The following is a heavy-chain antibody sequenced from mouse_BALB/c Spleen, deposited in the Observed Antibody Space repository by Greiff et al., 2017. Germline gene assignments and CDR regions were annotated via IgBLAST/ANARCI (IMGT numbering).Heavy chain of an antibody. Sequence: QVQLQQSGADLVRPGVSVKISCNGSGYTFTDYAMYWVKQSFAKSLVWVGVISTYYGDASYNQKFKGKATMTVDKSSSTAYMEIARLTSEDSAIYYCARRTSVRNNAMDYWGQGTSVTVSA. CDR2: ISTYYGDA. CDR3: ARRTSVRNNAMDY. D-gene: IGHD3-2*02. V-gene: IGHV1S137*01. J-gene: IGHJ4*01. CDR1: GYTFTDYA.